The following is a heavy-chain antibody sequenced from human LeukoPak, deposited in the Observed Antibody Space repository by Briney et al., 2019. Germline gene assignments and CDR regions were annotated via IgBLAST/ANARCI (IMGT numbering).Heavy chain of an antibody. V-gene: IGHV1-2*04. D-gene: IGHD5-24*01. CDR3: ARETCQMDAFDI. CDR1: GYTFTGYY. J-gene: IGHJ3*02. CDR2: INHNSGGI. Sequence: SVKVSCKASGYTFTGYYMHWVRQPPAQGLEWMGWINHNSGGINNAQTLHGWVTMTRDTSISTVYMELSRLRADDTAVYYCARETCQMDAFDIWGQGTMVTVSS.